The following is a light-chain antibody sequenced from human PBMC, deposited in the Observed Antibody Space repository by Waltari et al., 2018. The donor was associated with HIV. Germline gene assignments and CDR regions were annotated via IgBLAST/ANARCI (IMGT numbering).Light chain of an antibody. Sequence: DIVMTQSPASLAVSLGERATINCKSSQSVLFTSNNKNYLAWYQQKPGQPPKLLIYWASTRESGVPDRFSGSGSGTDFTLTISSLQAEDVAVYYCQQYYRKPPTFGQGTKVEIK. CDR3: QQYYRKPPT. J-gene: IGKJ1*01. CDR2: WAS. V-gene: IGKV4-1*01. CDR1: QSVLFTSNNKNY.